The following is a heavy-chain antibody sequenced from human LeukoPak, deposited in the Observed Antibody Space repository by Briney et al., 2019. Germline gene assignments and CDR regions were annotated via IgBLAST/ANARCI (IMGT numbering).Heavy chain of an antibody. CDR2: IYYSGST. D-gene: IGHD6-19*01. CDR3: ARGEIAVEYYFDY. CDR1: GGSIISYY. Sequence: SETLSLTCTVSGGSIISYYWSWIRQPPGKGLEWIGYIYYSGSTNYNPSLKSRVTISVDTSKNQFSLKLSSVTAADTAVYYCARGEIAVEYYFDYWGQGTLVTVSS. V-gene: IGHV4-59*08. J-gene: IGHJ4*02.